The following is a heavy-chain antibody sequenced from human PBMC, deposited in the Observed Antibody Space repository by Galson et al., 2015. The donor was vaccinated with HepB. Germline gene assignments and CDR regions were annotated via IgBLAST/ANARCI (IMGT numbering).Heavy chain of an antibody. CDR2: IYAGGFT. CDR1: GFNVGSSY. Sequence: SLRLSCAASGFNVGSSYMSWVRQAPGKGLELVSVIYAGGFTYYADSVQGRFTISRDNSKNTLYLQMNTLRAEDTAVYYCTRGDHSGYCTTTPCYQWGQGTLVAVS. CDR3: TRGDHSGYCTTTPCYQ. J-gene: IGHJ1*01. D-gene: IGHD2-2*01. V-gene: IGHV3-53*01.